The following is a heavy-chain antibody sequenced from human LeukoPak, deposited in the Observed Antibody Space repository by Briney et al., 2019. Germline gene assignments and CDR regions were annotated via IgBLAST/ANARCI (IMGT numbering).Heavy chain of an antibody. CDR2: IYPGDSDT. D-gene: IGHD6-13*01. CDR1: GYSLTSYW. Sequence: GESLKISCKGSGYSLTSYWIGWVRQMPGKGLEWMGIIYPGDSDTRYSPSFQGQVTISADKSISTAYLQWSSLKASDTAMYYCATDGGYSSSRGHAFDIWGQGTMVTVSS. CDR3: ATDGGYSSSRGHAFDI. J-gene: IGHJ3*02. V-gene: IGHV5-51*01.